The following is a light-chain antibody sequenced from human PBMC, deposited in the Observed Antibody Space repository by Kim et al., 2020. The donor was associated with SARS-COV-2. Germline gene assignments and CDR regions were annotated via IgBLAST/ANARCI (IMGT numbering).Light chain of an antibody. CDR1: QGVRSW. CDR2: KAS. Sequence: VPGGARVIITCRASQGVRSWLAWYQQKPGNAPNLLIYKASTLESGVPSRFSGSGSGTEFSLTISSLQPDDVATDYCQQYSNDPLTSGGGTKVDIK. V-gene: IGKV1-5*03. J-gene: IGKJ4*01. CDR3: QQYSNDPLT.